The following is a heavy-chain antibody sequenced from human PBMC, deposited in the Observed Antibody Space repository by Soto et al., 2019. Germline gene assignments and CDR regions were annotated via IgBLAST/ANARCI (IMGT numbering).Heavy chain of an antibody. CDR2: INTNTGNP. Sequence: ASVKVSCKASGYTFTSYAMNWVRQAPGQGLEWMGWINTNTGNPTYAQGFTGRFVFSLDTSVSTAYLQISSLKAEDTAVYYCARGVPGYCSSTSCYDAFDIWGQGTMVTVSS. CDR1: GYTFTSYA. J-gene: IGHJ3*02. CDR3: ARGVPGYCSSTSCYDAFDI. D-gene: IGHD2-2*03. V-gene: IGHV7-4-1*02.